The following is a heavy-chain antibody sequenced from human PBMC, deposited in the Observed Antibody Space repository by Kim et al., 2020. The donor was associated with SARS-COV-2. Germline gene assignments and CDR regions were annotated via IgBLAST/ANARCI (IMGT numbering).Heavy chain of an antibody. CDR1: GNIFNRYV. CDR3: ARGFCNDVNCFNWFDP. D-gene: IGHD2-15*01. V-gene: IGHV1-3*01. J-gene: IGHJ5*02. Sequence: ASVKVSCKASGNIFNRYVMHWVRQAPGQSLEWMGWINAANGNTKYSQKFQGRVTITWDTSARTAYMDLSSLTSEDTAVYYCARGFCNDVNCFNWFDPCGQGTLVTVSS. CDR2: INAANGNT.